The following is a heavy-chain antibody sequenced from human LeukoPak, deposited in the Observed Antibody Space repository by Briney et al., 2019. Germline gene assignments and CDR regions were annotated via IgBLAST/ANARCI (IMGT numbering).Heavy chain of an antibody. CDR2: ISSSNNNI. V-gene: IGHV3-21*01. CDR1: GFTFSSYT. J-gene: IGHJ6*02. Sequence: GGSLRLSCAASGFTFSSYTMNWVRQAPGKGLEWVSSISSSNNNIYYVDSVKSRFTISRDNAKNSLYLQINSLRAEDTAVYYCARDRGENGMDVWGQGTTVTVSS. D-gene: IGHD2-21*01. CDR3: ARDRGENGMDV.